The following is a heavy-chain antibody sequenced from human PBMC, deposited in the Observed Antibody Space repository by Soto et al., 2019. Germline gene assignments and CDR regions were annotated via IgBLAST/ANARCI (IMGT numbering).Heavy chain of an antibody. V-gene: IGHV4-61*08. Sequence: PSETLSLTCTVSGGSISSGDYYWNWIRQPPGKGLEWIGYIYYRGSTSYNPSLKSRVTMSVDTSKNQFSLRLTSLTAADTAVYYCARVEYTRGWYPFDYWGQGAPVTVSS. D-gene: IGHD6-19*01. CDR3: ARVEYTRGWYPFDY. CDR2: IYYRGST. CDR1: GGSISSGDYY. J-gene: IGHJ4*02.